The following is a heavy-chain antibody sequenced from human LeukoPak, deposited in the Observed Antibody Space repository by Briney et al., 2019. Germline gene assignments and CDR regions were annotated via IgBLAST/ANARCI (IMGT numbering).Heavy chain of an antibody. CDR2: INSDGSST. Sequence: PGGSLRLSCAASGFTFSSYWMHWVRQAPGKGLAWVSRINSDGSSTSYADSVKGRFTISRDNAKNTLYLQMNSLRAEDTAVYYCARDVGYGPVDYWGQGTLVTVSS. CDR1: GFTFSSYW. V-gene: IGHV3-74*01. D-gene: IGHD5-18*01. CDR3: ARDVGYGPVDY. J-gene: IGHJ4*02.